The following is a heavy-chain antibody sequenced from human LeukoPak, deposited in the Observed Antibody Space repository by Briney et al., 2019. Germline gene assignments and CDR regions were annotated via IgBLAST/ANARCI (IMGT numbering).Heavy chain of an antibody. CDR3: ARDPAVHCGGDCYSNDAFDI. J-gene: IGHJ3*02. CDR2: INPSGGST. V-gene: IGHV1-46*01. CDR1: GYTFTSYY. Sequence: ASVKVSCKASGYTFTSYYMHWVRQAPGQGLEWMGIINPSGGSTSYAQKFQGRVTMTRDTSTSTVYMELSSLRSEDTAVYYCARDPAVHCGGDCYSNDAFDIWGQGTMVTVSS. D-gene: IGHD2-21*02.